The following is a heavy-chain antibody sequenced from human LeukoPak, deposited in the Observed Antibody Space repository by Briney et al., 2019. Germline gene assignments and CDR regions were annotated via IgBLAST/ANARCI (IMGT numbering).Heavy chain of an antibody. J-gene: IGHJ6*03. CDR2: ISYDGSNK. D-gene: IGHD6-6*01. CDR1: GFTFSSYA. Sequence: GRSLRLSCAASGFTFSSYAMHWVRQAPGKGLEWVAVISYDGSNKYYADSVKGRFTISRDNSKNTLYLQMNSLRAEDTAVYYCARDHRHSSPSRRYYYYYMDVWGKGTTVTVSS. CDR3: ARDHRHSSPSRRYYYYYMDV. V-gene: IGHV3-30*01.